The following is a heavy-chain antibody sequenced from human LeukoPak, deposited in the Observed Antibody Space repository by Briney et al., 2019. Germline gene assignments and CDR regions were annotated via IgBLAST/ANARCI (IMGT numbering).Heavy chain of an antibody. V-gene: IGHV3-48*01. J-gene: IGHJ4*02. CDR1: GFTSSSYS. CDR3: ARNKKGDRYTYGHDY. Sequence: GGSLRLSCAASGFTSSSYSMNWVRQAPGKGLEWVSYISSSSSTIYYADSVKGRFTISRDNAKNSLYLQMNSLRAEDTAVYYCARNKKGDRYTYGHDYWGQGTLVTVSS. CDR2: ISSSSSTI. D-gene: IGHD5-18*01.